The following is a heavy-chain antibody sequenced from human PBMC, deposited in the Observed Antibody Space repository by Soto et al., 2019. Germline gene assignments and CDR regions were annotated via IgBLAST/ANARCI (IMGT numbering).Heavy chain of an antibody. CDR2: IYYSGST. CDR1: GGSISSSSYY. J-gene: IGHJ6*02. D-gene: IGHD1-26*01. CDR3: ARQLEVGATPEDYYYGMDV. Sequence: SETLSLTCTVSGGSISSSSYYWGWIRQPPGKGLEWIGSIYYSGSTYYNPSLKSRVTISVDTSKDQFSLKLSSVTAADTAVYYCARQLEVGATPEDYYYGMDVWGQGTTVTVSS. V-gene: IGHV4-39*01.